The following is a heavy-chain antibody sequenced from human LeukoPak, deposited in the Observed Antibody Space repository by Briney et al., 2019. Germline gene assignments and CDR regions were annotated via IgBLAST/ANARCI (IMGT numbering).Heavy chain of an antibody. CDR3: TRERRGSYYAFEF. V-gene: IGHV3-11*01. CDR1: GFSFSDYQ. D-gene: IGHD1-26*01. J-gene: IGHJ4*02. CDR2: MTASGRST. Sequence: GGSLRLSCAASGFSFSDYQMSWVRQAPGKGLEWISYMTASGRSTNYADSAKGRFTISRDNAKNSVVLQMNSLRAEDTAVYYCTRERRGSYYAFEFWGQGTLVSVSS.